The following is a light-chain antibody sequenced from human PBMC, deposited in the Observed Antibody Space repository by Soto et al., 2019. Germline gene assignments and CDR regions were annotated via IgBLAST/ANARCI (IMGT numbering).Light chain of an antibody. J-gene: IGKJ3*01. CDR1: QDISNY. CDR2: DAS. V-gene: IGKV1-33*01. Sequence: DIQMTQSPSSLSASLGERVTITCQASQDISNYLNWYQQKPGKAPKLLIYDASNLGTGVPSRFSGSGSGTDFTFTISSLQPEDIATYYCQQYDLFGPGTKVDIK. CDR3: QQYDL.